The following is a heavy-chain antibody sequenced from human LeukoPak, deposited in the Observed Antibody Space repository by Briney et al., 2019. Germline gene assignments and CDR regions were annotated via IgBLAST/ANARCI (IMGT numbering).Heavy chain of an antibody. D-gene: IGHD1-1*01. CDR3: AFTSGGGKSDVFDV. CDR2: IRYDGSNK. Sequence: PGGSLRLSCAASGFTFSNYGMHWVRQASGKGLEWVAFIRYDGSNKYHADSVKGRFTISRDNSKNTLYLQMERLRAEDTVLYYCAFTSGGGKSDVFDVWGQGTMLTVSS. J-gene: IGHJ3*01. V-gene: IGHV3-30*02. CDR1: GFTFSNYG.